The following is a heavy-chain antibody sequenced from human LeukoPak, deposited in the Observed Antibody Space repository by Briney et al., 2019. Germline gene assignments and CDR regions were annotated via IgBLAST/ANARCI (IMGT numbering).Heavy chain of an antibody. CDR1: GGSISSSSYY. V-gene: IGHV4-39*01. CDR2: IYYSGSP. Sequence: PSETLSLTCTVSGGSISSSSYYWGWIRQPPGKGLEWIGSIYYSGSPYYNLSLKSRVTISVDTSKNQFSLKLSSVTAADTAVYYCARSYRAAEFDYWGQGTLVTVSS. J-gene: IGHJ4*02. CDR3: ARSYRAAEFDY. D-gene: IGHD3-16*02.